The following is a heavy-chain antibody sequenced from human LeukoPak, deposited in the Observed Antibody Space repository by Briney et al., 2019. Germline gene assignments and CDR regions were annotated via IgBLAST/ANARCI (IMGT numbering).Heavy chain of an antibody. Sequence: PSETLSLTCAVYGGSCSGYYWSWIRQPPGKGLEWIGEINHSGSTNYNPSLKSRVTISVDTSKNQFSLKLSSVTAADTAVYYCARRGRAYDSSGRAFDIWGQGTMVTVSS. CDR1: GGSCSGYY. J-gene: IGHJ3*02. D-gene: IGHD3-22*01. CDR3: ARRGRAYDSSGRAFDI. V-gene: IGHV4-34*01. CDR2: INHSGST.